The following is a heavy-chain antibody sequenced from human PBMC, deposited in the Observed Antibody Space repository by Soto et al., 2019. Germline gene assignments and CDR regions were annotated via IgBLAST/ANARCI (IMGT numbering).Heavy chain of an antibody. Sequence: PSETLSLTCTVSGGSVSSGSYYWSWIRQPPGKGLEWIGYIYYSGSTNYNPSLKSRVTISVDTSKNQFSLKLSSVTAADTAVYYCARAWSGEYYYYGMDVWAKGPRSPSP. CDR3: ARAWSGEYYYYGMDV. CDR2: IYYSGST. V-gene: IGHV4-61*01. CDR1: GGSVSSGSYY. J-gene: IGHJ6*02. D-gene: IGHD3-3*01.